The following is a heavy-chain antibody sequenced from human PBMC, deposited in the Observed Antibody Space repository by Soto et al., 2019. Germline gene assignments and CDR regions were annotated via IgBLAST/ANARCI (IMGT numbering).Heavy chain of an antibody. CDR2: FIAMLGTP. D-gene: IGHD6-19*01. CDR3: ARDRVAVASCYFDY. J-gene: IGHJ4*02. V-gene: IGHV1-69*13. CDR1: GGTFGSHG. Sequence: SVKVSCKASGGTFGSHGIAWVRQAPGQGLEWMGGFIAMLGTPTYAKKVQGRATITADESTSTAYMELSSLRSEDTAVYYCARDRVAVASCYFDYWGQGTLVTVSS.